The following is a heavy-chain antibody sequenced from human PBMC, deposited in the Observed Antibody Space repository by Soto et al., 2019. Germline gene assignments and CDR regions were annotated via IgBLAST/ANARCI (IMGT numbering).Heavy chain of an antibody. Sequence: GGSLRLSCAASGFTFSSYGMHWVRQAPGKGLEWVAVISYDGSNKYYADSVKGRFTISRDNSKNTLYLQMNSLRAEDTAVYYCAKLLYPRHTYGSGSYPDYWGQGTLVTVSS. D-gene: IGHD3-10*01. CDR1: GFTFSSYG. CDR2: ISYDGSNK. J-gene: IGHJ4*02. CDR3: AKLLYPRHTYGSGSYPDY. V-gene: IGHV3-30*18.